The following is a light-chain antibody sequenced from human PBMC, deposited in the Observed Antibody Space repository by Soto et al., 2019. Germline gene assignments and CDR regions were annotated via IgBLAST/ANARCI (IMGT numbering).Light chain of an antibody. CDR1: QSVGTY. J-gene: IGKJ1*01. Sequence: EIVMTQSPATLSVSPGERATLSCRASQSVGTYLAWYQQKPGQAPRLLIYGASTRAAGISPRFSGGGSGTEFTLTISSLRSEDFAVYYCQQYNDWPRTFGQGTKVGIK. CDR3: QQYNDWPRT. V-gene: IGKV3-15*01. CDR2: GAS.